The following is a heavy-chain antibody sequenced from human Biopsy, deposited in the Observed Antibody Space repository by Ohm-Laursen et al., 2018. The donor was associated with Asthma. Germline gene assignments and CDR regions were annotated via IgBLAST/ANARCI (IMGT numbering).Heavy chain of an antibody. Sequence: SVKVSCKASGYTFNSAGITWVRQAPGQGLEWVGWISVYNGNTKVAQKLQDRVTMITDTSTSTAYMEFRSLRSDDTAVYFCARAVDYSHYYGIDVWGQGTTVTVS. V-gene: IGHV1-18*01. CDR2: ISVYNGNT. CDR3: ARAVDYSHYYGIDV. J-gene: IGHJ6*02. CDR1: GYTFNSAG. D-gene: IGHD3-10*01.